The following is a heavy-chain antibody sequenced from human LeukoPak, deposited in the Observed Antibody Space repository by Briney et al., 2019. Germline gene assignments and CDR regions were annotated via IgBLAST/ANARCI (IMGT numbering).Heavy chain of an antibody. J-gene: IGHJ6*02. Sequence: PSETLSLTCTVSGDSTSNSYWTWIRQPAGKRLEYIGRVYGSGSTNYNPSLKSRVTMSIDTSKNQFSLKLTSVTAADTAVYYCTRHDVVPVLGHGMADWGQGTTVTVAS. CDR2: VYGSGST. CDR1: GDSTSNSY. CDR3: TRHDVVPVLGHGMAD. D-gene: IGHD2-2*01. V-gene: IGHV4-4*07.